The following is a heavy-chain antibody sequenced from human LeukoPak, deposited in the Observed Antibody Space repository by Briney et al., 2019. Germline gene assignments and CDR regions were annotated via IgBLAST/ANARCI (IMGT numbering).Heavy chain of an antibody. Sequence: GGSLRLSCAASGFTFSSYGMSWVRQAPGKGLEWVSAISGSGGSTYYADSVKGRFTISRDNSKNTLHLQMNSLRAEDTAVYYCAKGRYFDWSYCYFDYWGQGTLVTVSS. J-gene: IGHJ4*02. CDR1: GFTFSSYG. CDR3: AKGRYFDWSYCYFDY. D-gene: IGHD3-9*01. CDR2: ISGSGGST. V-gene: IGHV3-23*01.